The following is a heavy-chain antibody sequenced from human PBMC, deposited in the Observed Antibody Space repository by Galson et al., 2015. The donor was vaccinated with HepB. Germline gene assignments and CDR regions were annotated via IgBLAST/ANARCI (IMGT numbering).Heavy chain of an antibody. CDR2: ISGSGGST. D-gene: IGHD5-24*01. V-gene: IGHV3-23*01. CDR1: GFTFSSYA. Sequence: SLRLSCAASGFTFSSYAMSWVRQAPGKGLEWVSAISGSGGSTYYADFVKGRFTISRDNSKNTLYLQMNSLRAEDTAVYYCAKVFTDGYGLRGDYFDYWGQGTLVTVSS. CDR3: AKVFTDGYGLRGDYFDY. J-gene: IGHJ4*02.